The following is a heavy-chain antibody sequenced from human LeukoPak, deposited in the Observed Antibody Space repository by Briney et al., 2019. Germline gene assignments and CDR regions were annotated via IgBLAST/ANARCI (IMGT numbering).Heavy chain of an antibody. CDR2: ISYDGSNK. CDR1: GFTFSSYG. V-gene: IGHV3-30*03. CDR3: ATDSSSWYFDF. J-gene: IGHJ4*02. D-gene: IGHD6-13*01. Sequence: PGGSLRLSCAASGFTFSSYGMHWVRRAPGKGLEWVAVISYDGSNKYYADSVKGRFTISRDNSKNTLYLQMNSLRVEDTAVYYCATDSSSWYFDFWGQGALVTVSS.